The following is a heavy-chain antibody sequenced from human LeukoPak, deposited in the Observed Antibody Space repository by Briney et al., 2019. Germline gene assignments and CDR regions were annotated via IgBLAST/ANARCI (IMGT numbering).Heavy chain of an antibody. D-gene: IGHD1-26*01. CDR1: GFTFSSYE. Sequence: GGSLRLSCAASGFTFSSYEMNWARQAPGKGLEWVSYISSSGSTIYYADSVKGRFTISRDNAKNSLYLQMNSLRAEDTAVYYCAVGATTTPLDYWGQGTLVTVSS. CDR2: ISSSGSTI. CDR3: AVGATTTPLDY. V-gene: IGHV3-48*03. J-gene: IGHJ4*02.